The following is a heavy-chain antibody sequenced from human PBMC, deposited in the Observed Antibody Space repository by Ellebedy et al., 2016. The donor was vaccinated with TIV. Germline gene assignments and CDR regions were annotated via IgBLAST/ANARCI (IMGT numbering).Heavy chain of an antibody. D-gene: IGHD3-10*01. V-gene: IGHV4-59*01. CDR3: ARREGYYGSGSYYAN. CDR2: IYYSGST. CDR1: GDSIRSYY. J-gene: IGHJ4*02. Sequence: MPSETLSLTCTVSGDSIRSYYWSWIRQPPGKGLEWIGYIYYSGSTNYNPSLKSRVTISIDTSKNQFSLNLSSVTAADTAVYYCARREGYYGSGSYYANWGQGTLVTVSS.